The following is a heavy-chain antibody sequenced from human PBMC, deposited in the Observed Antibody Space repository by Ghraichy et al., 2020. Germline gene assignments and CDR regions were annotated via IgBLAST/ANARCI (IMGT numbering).Heavy chain of an antibody. CDR3: AKDQYLYYYDSSGLDY. D-gene: IGHD3-22*01. Sequence: GGSLRLSCAASGFTFSSYGMHWVRQAPGKGLEWVAVISYDGSNKYYADSVKGRFTISRDNSKNTLYLQMNSLRAEDTAVYYCAKDQYLYYYDSSGLDYWGQGTLVTVSS. J-gene: IGHJ4*02. CDR1: GFTFSSYG. V-gene: IGHV3-30*18. CDR2: ISYDGSNK.